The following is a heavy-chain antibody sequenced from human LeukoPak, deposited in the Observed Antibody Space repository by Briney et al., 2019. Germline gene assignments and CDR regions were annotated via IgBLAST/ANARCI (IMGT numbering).Heavy chain of an antibody. Sequence: GGSLRLSCAASGFTFSSYWMSWVRQAPGKGLEWVANIKQDGSEKYYVDSVKGRFTISRDNAKNSLYLQMNSLRAEDTAVYYCSSGYHFWSGYFGLDYWGQGTLVTVSS. D-gene: IGHD3-3*01. CDR2: IKQDGSEK. V-gene: IGHV3-7*01. CDR3: SSGYHFWSGYFGLDY. CDR1: GFTFSSYW. J-gene: IGHJ4*02.